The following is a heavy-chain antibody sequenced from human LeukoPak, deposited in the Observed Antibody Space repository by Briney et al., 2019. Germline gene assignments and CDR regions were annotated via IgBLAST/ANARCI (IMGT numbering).Heavy chain of an antibody. D-gene: IGHD3-22*01. J-gene: IGHJ4*02. CDR1: GFTFSGSA. CDR2: IRSKANSYAT. CDR3: TTTYYERGYYFDY. V-gene: IGHV3-73*01. Sequence: GGSLRLSCAASGFTFSGSAMHWVRQASGKGLEWVGRIRSKANSYATAYAASVKGRFTISRDDSKNTAYLQMNSLKTEDTAVYYCTTTYYERGYYFDYWGQGTLVTLSS.